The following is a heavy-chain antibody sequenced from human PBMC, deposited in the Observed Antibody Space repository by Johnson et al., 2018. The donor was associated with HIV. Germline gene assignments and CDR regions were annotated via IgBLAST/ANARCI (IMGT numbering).Heavy chain of an antibody. CDR2: IRYDGSNK. V-gene: IGHV3-30*02. D-gene: IGHD1-26*01. CDR1: GFTFSSYG. J-gene: IGHJ3*02. CDR3: ARAYSGSYSPRSAFDI. Sequence: QMQLVESGGGVVQPGGSLRLSCAASGFTFSSYGMHWVRQAPGKGLEWVAFIRYDGSNKYYADSVKGRFTISRDNSKNTLYLQMNSLRAEDTALYYCARAYSGSYSPRSAFDIWGQGTMVTVSS.